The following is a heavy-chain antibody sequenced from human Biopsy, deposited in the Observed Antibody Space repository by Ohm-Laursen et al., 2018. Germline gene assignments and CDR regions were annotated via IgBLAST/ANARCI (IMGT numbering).Heavy chain of an antibody. V-gene: IGHV1-8*01. CDR1: GYSFSTYD. J-gene: IGHJ4*02. D-gene: IGHD1-1*01. CDR2: MIPSSDKT. CDR3: AADINVWNVNY. Sequence: GSSVKVSCKVSGYSFSTYDVNWVRQARGQGLEWMGWMIPSSDKTGYAQRFQGRVTLTMNTSISTAYMELSGLRSEDTAVYYCAADINVWNVNYWGQGTQVTVSS.